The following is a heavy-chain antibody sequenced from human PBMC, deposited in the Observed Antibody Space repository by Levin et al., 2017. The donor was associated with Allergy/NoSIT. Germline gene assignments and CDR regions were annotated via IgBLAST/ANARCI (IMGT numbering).Heavy chain of an antibody. V-gene: IGHV3-11*01. J-gene: IGHJ4*02. CDR2: ISSSGTTL. CDR1: GFTFSDYY. Sequence: GESLKISCAASGFTFSDYYMSWIRQAPGKGLEWVSYISSSGTTLYYADSVKGRFTISRDNAKNSLYLQMNSLRAEDTAVYYCARDGVFGGSGLESNDYWGQGTLVTVSS. CDR3: ARDGVFGGSGLESNDY. D-gene: IGHD3-10*01.